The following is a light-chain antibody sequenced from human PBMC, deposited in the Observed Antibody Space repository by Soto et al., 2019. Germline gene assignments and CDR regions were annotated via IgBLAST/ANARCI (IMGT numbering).Light chain of an antibody. V-gene: IGKV3-11*01. CDR3: QERSNWPRLT. CDR2: DVS. J-gene: IGKJ4*01. Sequence: EIVLTQSPATLSLSPGERATLPCRASQSVSTSLAWYQQRPGQAPRLLIYDVSNRAACVPARFSGSGSGTDFTLTISNLEPEDFAIYYCQERSNWPRLTFGGGTTVEIK. CDR1: QSVSTS.